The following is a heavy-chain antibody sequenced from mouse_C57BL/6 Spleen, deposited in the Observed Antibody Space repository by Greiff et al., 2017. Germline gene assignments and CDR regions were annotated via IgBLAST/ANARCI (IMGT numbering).Heavy chain of an antibody. CDR3: ARESVTTLEERYCFDY. V-gene: IGHV5-6*01. Sequence: EVHLVESGGDLVKPGGSLKLSCAASGFTFSSYGMSWVRQTPDTRLEWVATISSGGSYTYYPDSVKGRFTISRDNAKNTLYLQMSSLKSEDTAMYYCARESVTTLEERYCFDYWGQGTTLTVSS. CDR1: GFTFSSYG. CDR2: ISSGGSYT. J-gene: IGHJ2*01. D-gene: IGHD1-1*01.